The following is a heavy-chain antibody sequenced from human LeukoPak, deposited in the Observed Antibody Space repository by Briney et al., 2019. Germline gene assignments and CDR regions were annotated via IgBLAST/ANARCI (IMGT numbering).Heavy chain of an antibody. V-gene: IGHV3-23*01. CDR1: GFTFNNYA. CDR3: AKDRFGYSVGWFFDP. Sequence: GGPLRLSCAAPGFTFNNYAMNWVRQAPGKGLEWVSGITGSSGGTYYADSVKGRFTISRDSSKNTLYLQMKSLRVEDTAVYYCAKDRFGYSVGWFFDPWGQGTLVTVSS. J-gene: IGHJ5*02. CDR2: ITGSSGGT. D-gene: IGHD6-19*01.